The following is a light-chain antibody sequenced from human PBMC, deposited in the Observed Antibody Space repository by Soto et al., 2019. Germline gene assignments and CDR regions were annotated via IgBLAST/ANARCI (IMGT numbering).Light chain of an antibody. CDR2: GAS. J-gene: IGKJ1*01. V-gene: IGKV3-15*01. CDR3: QQYNNWPPWK. Sequence: EIVMTQSPATLSVSPGERATLSCRASQSVSSSLAWYQQRPGQAPRLLIYGASTRATGIPARFSGSGSGIEFTLTISSLQSEDFAVYYCQQYNNWPPWKFGQGTRWIS. CDR1: QSVSSS.